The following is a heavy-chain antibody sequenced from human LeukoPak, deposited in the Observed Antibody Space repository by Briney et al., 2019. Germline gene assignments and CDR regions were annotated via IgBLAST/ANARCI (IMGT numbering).Heavy chain of an antibody. J-gene: IGHJ4*02. D-gene: IGHD6-13*01. CDR2: IWYDGSNT. V-gene: IGHV3-33*06. CDR3: AKGWEQQLLN. CDR1: GFTFASYD. Sequence: PGGSLRLSCAASGFTFASYDMHWVRQAPGKGLEWVALIWYDGSNTYYADSVRGRFTISRDNSKNTLYLQMNSLRAEDTAVYYCAKGWEQQLLNWGQGTPVTVSS.